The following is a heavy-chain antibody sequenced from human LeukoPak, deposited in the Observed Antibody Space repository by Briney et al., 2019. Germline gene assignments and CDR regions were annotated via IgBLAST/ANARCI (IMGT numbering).Heavy chain of an antibody. D-gene: IGHD3-22*01. CDR1: GFTFSKYA. V-gene: IGHV3-23*01. CDR2: ISGSGRST. J-gene: IGHJ4*02. Sequence: GGSLRLSSAASGFTFSKYAMSWVRQAPGKGLEWVSAISGSGRSTYYADSVKGRFTISRDNSKNTLYLQMNSLRADDTAVYYCAKEPDSSGYFGYWGQGTLVTVSS. CDR3: AKEPDSSGYFGY.